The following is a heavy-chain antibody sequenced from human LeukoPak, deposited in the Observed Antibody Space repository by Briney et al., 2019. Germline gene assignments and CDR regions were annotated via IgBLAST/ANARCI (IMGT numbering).Heavy chain of an antibody. J-gene: IGHJ6*04. Sequence: PGGSLRLSCVASGFTFSSRDWMTWVRQAPGKGLDWVAAISNSGDSAYYADSVKGRFTVSRDNSKNTLYLQMNSLRAEDTAVYYCAELGITMIGGVWGKGTTVTISS. CDR1: GFTFSSRDW. CDR2: ISNSGDSA. D-gene: IGHD3-10*02. V-gene: IGHV3-23*01. CDR3: AELGITMIGGV.